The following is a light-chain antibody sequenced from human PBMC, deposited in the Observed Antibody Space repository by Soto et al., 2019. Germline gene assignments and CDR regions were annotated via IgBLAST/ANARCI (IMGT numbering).Light chain of an antibody. CDR3: SLCSHSFWL. CDR1: SSDLGSYNY. J-gene: IGLJ3*02. Sequence: QSALTQPASVSGSPGQSITISCTGTSSDLGSYNYVSWYQHHPGKAPKVIIFDVSNRPSGVSYRFSGSKSGNTASLTISGLQTEDEADYCFSLCSHSFWLFGGGTKLTVL. V-gene: IGLV2-14*03. CDR2: DVS.